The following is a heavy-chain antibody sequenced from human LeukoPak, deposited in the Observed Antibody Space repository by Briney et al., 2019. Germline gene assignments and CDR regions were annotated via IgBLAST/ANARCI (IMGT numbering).Heavy chain of an antibody. V-gene: IGHV1-18*03. J-gene: IGHJ3*02. Sequence: ASVKVSCKALGYTSTSYGITWVRQAPGQGLEWMGWTSSYNGKTNYVQKFQGRVAMSADPSTSTAYMELRSLSPDDMAMYYCARDPPRSATIWAFDIWGQGTMVTVSS. CDR3: ARDPPRSATIWAFDI. CDR1: GYTSTSYG. CDR2: TSSYNGKT. D-gene: IGHD3-10*01.